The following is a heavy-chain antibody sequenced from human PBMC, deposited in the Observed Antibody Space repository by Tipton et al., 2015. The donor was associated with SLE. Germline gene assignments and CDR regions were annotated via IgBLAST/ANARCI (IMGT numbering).Heavy chain of an antibody. CDR2: VFRGGST. CDR3: ARDKNLNWFDP. V-gene: IGHV4-34*12. CDR1: GEALSGQY. Sequence: GEALSGQYWSWIRQPPGKGLEWIGEVFRGGSTNYSPSLESRVTITVDMSKNQFSLRLISVTAADTAVYYCARDKNLNWFDPWGQGTLITVSS. J-gene: IGHJ5*02.